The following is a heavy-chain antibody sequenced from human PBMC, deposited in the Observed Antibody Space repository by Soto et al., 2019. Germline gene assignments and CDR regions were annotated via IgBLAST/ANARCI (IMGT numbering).Heavy chain of an antibody. D-gene: IGHD7-27*01. CDR1: GYTFTNYY. CDR3: ARARTGDFDY. CDR2: INPSAGST. J-gene: IGHJ4*02. Sequence: QVQLVQSGAEVKKPGASVKVSCKASGYTFTNYYMHWVRQAPGQGLEWMGIINPSAGSTSYAQKFQGRVTMTRDTSTSTVYMELSSPRSGDTAVYYCARARTGDFDYWGQGTLVTVSS. V-gene: IGHV1-46*01.